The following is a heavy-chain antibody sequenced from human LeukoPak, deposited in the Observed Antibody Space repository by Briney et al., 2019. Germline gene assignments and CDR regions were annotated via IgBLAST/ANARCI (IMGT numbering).Heavy chain of an antibody. CDR3: ASNWGPRYFDL. V-gene: IGHV3-48*01. CDR1: GFTFSSYS. Sequence: GGSLRLSCAASGFTFSSYSMNWVRQAPGKGLEWVSYISSSSSTIYYADSVKGRFTISRDNAKNSLYLQMNSLRAEDTAVYYCASNWGPRYFDLWGRGTLVTVSS. CDR2: ISSSSSTI. J-gene: IGHJ2*01. D-gene: IGHD7-27*01.